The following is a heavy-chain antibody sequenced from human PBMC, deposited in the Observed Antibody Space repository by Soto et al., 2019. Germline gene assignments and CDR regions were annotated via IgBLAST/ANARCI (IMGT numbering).Heavy chain of an antibody. CDR2: IWFDGSNK. Sequence: QVQLVESGGGVVQPGTSLRLSCAASGFSFRDYGMHWVRQAPGKGLEWVAVIWFDGSNKYYAESVKGRFTISRDNSKNTVDLQMDRLRADDTAVYYCARRRSTVTTAWFYHAMDVWGQGTTVTVSS. CDR1: GFSFRDYG. V-gene: IGHV3-33*01. CDR3: ARRRSTVTTAWFYHAMDV. J-gene: IGHJ6*02. D-gene: IGHD4-17*01.